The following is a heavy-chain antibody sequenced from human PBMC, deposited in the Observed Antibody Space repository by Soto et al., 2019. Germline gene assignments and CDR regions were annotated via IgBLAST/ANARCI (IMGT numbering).Heavy chain of an antibody. Sequence: GESLKISCKGSGYSFTSYWIGWVRQMPGKGLEWMGIIYPGDSDTRYSPSFQGQVTISADKSISTAYLQWSSLKASDTAVYYCARLPGTAMVTRYYYYGMDVWGQGTTVTVSS. V-gene: IGHV5-51*01. CDR3: ARLPGTAMVTRYYYYGMDV. J-gene: IGHJ6*02. CDR2: IYPGDSDT. CDR1: GYSFTSYW. D-gene: IGHD5-18*01.